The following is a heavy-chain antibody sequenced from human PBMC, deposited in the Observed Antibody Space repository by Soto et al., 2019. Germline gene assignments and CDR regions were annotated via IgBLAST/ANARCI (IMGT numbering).Heavy chain of an antibody. D-gene: IGHD2-21*01. CDR3: ARDGAEGYADCLYYYYGMDV. J-gene: IGHJ6*02. Sequence: QVQLVQSGAEVKTPGSSVKVSCKASGGTFSSYAISWVRQAPGQGLEWMGGLIPIFGTANYAQKFQGRVTITADKSTSTAYMELSSLRSEDTAVYYCARDGAEGYADCLYYYYGMDVWGQGTTVTVSS. V-gene: IGHV1-69*06. CDR1: GGTFSSYA. CDR2: LIPIFGTA.